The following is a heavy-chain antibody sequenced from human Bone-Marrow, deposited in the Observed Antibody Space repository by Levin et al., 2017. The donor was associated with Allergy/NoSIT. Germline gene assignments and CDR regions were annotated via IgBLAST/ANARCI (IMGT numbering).Heavy chain of an antibody. V-gene: IGHV3-7*01. CDR1: GFTFSSYW. Sequence: SCAASGFTFSSYWMSWVRQAPGKGLEWVANIKQDGGEKYYVDSVKGRFTISRDNAKNSLFLQMNSLRAEDTAVYHCARDYRSQGGGRTFDYWGQGTLVTVSS. CDR2: IKQDGGEK. J-gene: IGHJ4*02. CDR3: ARDYRSQGGGRTFDY. D-gene: IGHD2-15*01.